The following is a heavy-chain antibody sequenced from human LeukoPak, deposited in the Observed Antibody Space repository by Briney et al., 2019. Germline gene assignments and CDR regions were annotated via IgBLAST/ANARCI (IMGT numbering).Heavy chain of an antibody. V-gene: IGHV3-21*01. CDR1: GFTFSSYS. D-gene: IGHD4-17*01. J-gene: IGHJ4*02. Sequence: GGSLRLSCAASGFTFSSYSMNWVRQAPGKGLEWVSSISSSSSYIYYADSVKGRFTISRDNAKNSLYLQMNSLRAEGTAVYYCARGDYGDYAGEWGQGTLVTVSS. CDR3: ARGDYGDYAGE. CDR2: ISSSSSYI.